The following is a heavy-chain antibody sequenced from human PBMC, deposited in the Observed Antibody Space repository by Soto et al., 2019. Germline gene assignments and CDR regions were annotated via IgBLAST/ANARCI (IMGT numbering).Heavy chain of an antibody. CDR3: AKDKEVVTALEYGYFDY. CDR1: GFTFSSYG. Sequence: PGGSLRLSCAASGFTFSSYGMHWVRQAPGKGLEWVAVISYDGSNKYYADSVKGRFTISRDNSKNTLYLQMNSLRAEDTAVYYCAKDKEVVTALEYGYFDYWGQGTLVTVSS. CDR2: ISYDGSNK. J-gene: IGHJ4*02. D-gene: IGHD2-21*02. V-gene: IGHV3-30*18.